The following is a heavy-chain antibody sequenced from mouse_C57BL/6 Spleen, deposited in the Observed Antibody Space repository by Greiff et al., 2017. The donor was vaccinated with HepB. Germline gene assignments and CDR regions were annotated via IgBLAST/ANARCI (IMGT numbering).Heavy chain of an antibody. CDR2: IYPGSGNT. CDR3: ARPGFAY. J-gene: IGHJ3*01. Sequence: VQLQQSGAELVRPGASVKLSCKASGYTFTDYYINWVKQSPGQGLEWIARIYPGSGNTYYNEKFKGKATLTAEKSSSTAYMQLSSLTSEDSAVYFCARPGFAYWGQGTLVTVSA. CDR1: GYTFTDYY. V-gene: IGHV1-76*01.